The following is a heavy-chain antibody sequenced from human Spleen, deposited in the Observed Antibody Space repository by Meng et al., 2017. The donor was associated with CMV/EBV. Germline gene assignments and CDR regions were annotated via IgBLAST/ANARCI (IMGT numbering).Heavy chain of an antibody. CDR1: GYYISSGYF. CDR2: IYYSGTT. V-gene: IGHV4-38-2*02. J-gene: IGHJ5*02. CDR3: ALTMDNWFDP. Sequence: SETLSLTCSVTGYYISSGYFWGWIRQPPGKGLEWIGSIYYSGTTYYNPSLKSRVTISGDTSKNQFYLSLHSLTAADTAVYYCALTMDNWFDPWGQGTPVTVSS. D-gene: IGHD3-10*01.